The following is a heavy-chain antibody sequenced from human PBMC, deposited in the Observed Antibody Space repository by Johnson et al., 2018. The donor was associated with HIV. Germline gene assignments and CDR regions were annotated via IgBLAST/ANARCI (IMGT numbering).Heavy chain of an antibody. D-gene: IGHD6-6*01. Sequence: MQLVESGGGVVQPGGSLRLSCAASGFTFNNHWMTWVRQAPGKGLEWVANIKQDGSEKYYVDSVKGRFTISRDNAKNSLHLQMNSLRAEDTAVYFCARVRRQLVRLSAFDIWGQGTLVTVSS. CDR1: GFTFNNHW. CDR3: ARVRRQLVRLSAFDI. J-gene: IGHJ3*02. V-gene: IGHV3-7*01. CDR2: IKQDGSEK.